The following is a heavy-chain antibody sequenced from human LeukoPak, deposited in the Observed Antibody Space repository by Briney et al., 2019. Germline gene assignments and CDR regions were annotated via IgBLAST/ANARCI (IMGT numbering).Heavy chain of an antibody. CDR3: ARDFEISSG. Sequence: PGGSLRLSCAAPGFTFSSYWMSWVRQAPGKGLEWVANIKQDGSEKYYVDSVKGRFTISRDNAKNSLYLQMNSLRAEDTAVYYCARDFEISSGWGQGTLVTVSS. CDR2: IKQDGSEK. D-gene: IGHD6-19*01. CDR1: GFTFSSYW. V-gene: IGHV3-7*01. J-gene: IGHJ4*02.